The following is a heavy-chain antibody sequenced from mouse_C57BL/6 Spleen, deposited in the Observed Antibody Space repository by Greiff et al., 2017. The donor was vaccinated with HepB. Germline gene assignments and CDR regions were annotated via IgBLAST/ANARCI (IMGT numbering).Heavy chain of an antibody. Sequence: EVKLVESGGGLVQPGGSLKLSCAASGFTFSDYYMYWVRQTPEKRLEWVAYISNGGGSTYYPDTVKGRFTISRDNAKNTLYLQMSRLKSEDTAMYYCARQGAGNYYYFDYWGQGTTLTVSS. V-gene: IGHV5-12*01. CDR1: GFTFSDYY. D-gene: IGHD2-1*01. CDR2: ISNGGGST. J-gene: IGHJ2*01. CDR3: ARQGAGNYYYFDY.